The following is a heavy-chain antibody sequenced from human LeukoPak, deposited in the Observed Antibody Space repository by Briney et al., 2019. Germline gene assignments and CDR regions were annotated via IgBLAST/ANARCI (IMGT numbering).Heavy chain of an antibody. CDR1: DGSINSYY. CDR2: IYYNGNT. V-gene: IGHV4-59*01. D-gene: IGHD1-26*01. Sequence: SETLSLTCSVSDGSINSYYWNWIRRPPGKGLEWIGYIYYNGNTNYSPSLKSRVTMSVDTSKSLFSLKVSSVTAADTAVYYCARGRSNYYGMDVWGQGTTVTVSS. J-gene: IGHJ6*02. CDR3: ARGRSNYYGMDV.